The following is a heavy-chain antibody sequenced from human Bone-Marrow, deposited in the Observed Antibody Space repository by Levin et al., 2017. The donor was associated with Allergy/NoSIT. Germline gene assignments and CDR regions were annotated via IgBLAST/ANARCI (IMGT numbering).Heavy chain of an antibody. Sequence: MTSETLSLTCTVSGGSISSYYWSWIRQPPGKGLEWIGYIYYSGSTNYNPSLKSRVTISVDTSKNQFSLKLSSVTAADTAVYYCAREIHYGGHPGDYAFDIWGQGTMVTVSS. V-gene: IGHV4-59*01. J-gene: IGHJ3*02. CDR2: IYYSGST. D-gene: IGHD4-23*01. CDR1: GGSISSYY. CDR3: AREIHYGGHPGDYAFDI.